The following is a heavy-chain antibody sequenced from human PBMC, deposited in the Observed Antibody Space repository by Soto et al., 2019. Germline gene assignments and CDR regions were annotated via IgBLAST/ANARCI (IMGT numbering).Heavy chain of an antibody. J-gene: IGHJ6*03. D-gene: IGHD6-19*01. CDR3: AGPGYSSATYYYYMDV. Sequence: ASVKVSCKASGGTFSSYTISWVRQAPGQGLEWMGRIIPILGIANYAQKFQGRVTITADKSTSTAYMELSSLRSEDTAVYYCAGPGYSSATYYYYMDVWGKGTTVTVSS. V-gene: IGHV1-69*02. CDR2: IIPILGIA. CDR1: GGTFSSYT.